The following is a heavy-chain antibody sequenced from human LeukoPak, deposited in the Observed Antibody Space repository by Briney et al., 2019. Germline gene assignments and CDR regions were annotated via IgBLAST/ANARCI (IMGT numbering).Heavy chain of an antibody. CDR1: GYTFTSYG. D-gene: IGHD3-22*01. J-gene: IGHJ3*02. V-gene: IGHV1-18*01. Sequence: ASVKVSCKASGYTFTSYGISWMRQAPGQGLEWMGWISAYNGNTNYAQKLQGRVTMTTDTSTSTAYMELRSLRSDDTAVYYCASGYYYGSSGPGAFDIWGQGTMVTVSS. CDR3: ASGYYYGSSGPGAFDI. CDR2: ISAYNGNT.